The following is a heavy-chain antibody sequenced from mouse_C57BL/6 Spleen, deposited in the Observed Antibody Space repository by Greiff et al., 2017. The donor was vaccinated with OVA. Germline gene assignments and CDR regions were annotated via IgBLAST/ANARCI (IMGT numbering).Heavy chain of an antibody. CDR1: GYTFTSYG. CDR2: IYPRSGNT. CDR3: ARWDVNYFDY. J-gene: IGHJ2*01. Sequence: QVQLQQSGAELARPGASVKLSCKASGYTFTSYGISWVKQRTGQGLEWIGEIYPRSGNTYYNEKFKGKATLTADKSSSTSYMELRSLTSDDSAVYFCARWDVNYFDYWGQGTTLTVSS. V-gene: IGHV1-81*01. D-gene: IGHD4-1*01.